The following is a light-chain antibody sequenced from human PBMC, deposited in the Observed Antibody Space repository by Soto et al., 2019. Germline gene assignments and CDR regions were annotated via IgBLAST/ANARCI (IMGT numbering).Light chain of an antibody. Sequence: DIQMTQSPSSLSASVGDRVTITCRASRGIDRSLDWYQQKPGKVPNLLIYSASTLQSGVPSRFSGSGSGTDFTLTITSLQPEDVATYYCQEHYSGPPVAFGPGTKVDV. V-gene: IGKV1-27*01. CDR3: QEHYSGPPVA. CDR2: SAS. J-gene: IGKJ3*01. CDR1: RGIDRS.